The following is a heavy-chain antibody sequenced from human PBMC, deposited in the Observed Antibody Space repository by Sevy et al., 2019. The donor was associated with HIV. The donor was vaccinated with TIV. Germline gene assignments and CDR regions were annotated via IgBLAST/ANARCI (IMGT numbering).Heavy chain of an antibody. D-gene: IGHD3-3*01. CDR3: VRDRSDLNPHLRYYGMDV. Sequence: GGSLRLSCAASGFTFSSYSMNWVRQAPGKGLEWVSSISSSSSYIYYADSVKGRFTISRDNAKNSLYLQMNSLRAEDTAVYYCVRDRSDLNPHLRYYGMDVWGQGTTVTVSS. V-gene: IGHV3-21*01. CDR1: GFTFSSYS. J-gene: IGHJ6*02. CDR2: ISSSSSYI.